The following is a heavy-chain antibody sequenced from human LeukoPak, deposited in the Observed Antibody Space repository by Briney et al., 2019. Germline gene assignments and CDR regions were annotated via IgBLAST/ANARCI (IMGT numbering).Heavy chain of an antibody. CDR2: ITGNGGST. Sequence: GGSLRLSCAASGLTLSVAGMHWVRQAPGKGLEWVSAITGNGGSTYYADSVKGRFTISRDNSKSTLYLQMNRLRAEDTAIYYCAKRSCSGTTCYPLDYWGQGTLVTVSS. CDR3: AKRSCSGTTCYPLDY. V-gene: IGHV3-23*01. J-gene: IGHJ4*02. D-gene: IGHD6-19*01. CDR1: GLTLSVAG.